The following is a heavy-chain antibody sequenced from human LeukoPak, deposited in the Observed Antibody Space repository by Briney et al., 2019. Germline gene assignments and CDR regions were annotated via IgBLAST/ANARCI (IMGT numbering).Heavy chain of an antibody. Sequence: PGGSLRLSCVASGFTFSNYAMNWVRQAPGKGLEWVSGVSGGGSSTYYADSVKGRFTISRDNSKNMLYLQMNSLRAEDTAVYYCAKVGRGALDYWGQGTLVTVSS. CDR2: VSGGGSST. CDR1: GFTFSNYA. J-gene: IGHJ4*02. CDR3: AKVGRGALDY. V-gene: IGHV3-23*01. D-gene: IGHD3-10*01.